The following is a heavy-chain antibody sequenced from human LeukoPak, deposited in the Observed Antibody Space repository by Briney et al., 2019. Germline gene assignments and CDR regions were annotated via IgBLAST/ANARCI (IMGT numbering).Heavy chain of an antibody. V-gene: IGHV1-69*06. CDR2: IIPIFGTA. CDR1: GGTFSSYA. J-gene: IGHJ4*02. Sequence: SVKVSCTASGGTFSSYAISWVRQAPGQGLEWMGGIIPIFGTANYAQKFQGRVTITADKSTSTAYMELSSLRAEYTAVYYCARAATYQKWYDFDYWGQGTLVTVSS. D-gene: IGHD2-8*01. CDR3: ARAATYQKWYDFDY.